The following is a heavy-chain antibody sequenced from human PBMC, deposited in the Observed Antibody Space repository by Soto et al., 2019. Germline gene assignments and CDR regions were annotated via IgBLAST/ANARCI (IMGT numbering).Heavy chain of an antibody. D-gene: IGHD2-21*02. CDR2: IIPIFGTA. CDR1: GGTFSSYA. V-gene: IGHV1-69*13. CDR3: ARDRRNCGGDCYDYYYYGMDV. Sequence: SVKVSCKASGGTFSSYAISWVRQAPGQGLEWMGGIIPIFGTANYAQKFQGRVTITADESTSTAYMELSSPRSEDTAVYYCARDRRNCGGDCYDYYYYGMDVWGQGTTVTVSS. J-gene: IGHJ6*02.